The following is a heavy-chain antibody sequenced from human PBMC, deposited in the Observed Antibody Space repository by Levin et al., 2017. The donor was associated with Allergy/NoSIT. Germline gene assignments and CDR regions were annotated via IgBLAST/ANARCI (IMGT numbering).Heavy chain of an antibody. CDR3: ARDRMTTVTSDY. CDR2: ISAYNGNT. Sequence: GESLKISCKASGYTFTSYGISWVRQAPGQGLEWMGWISAYNGNTNYAQKLQGRVTMTTDTSTSTAYMELRSLRSDDTAVYYCARDRMTTVTSDYWGQGTLVTVSS. J-gene: IGHJ4*02. CDR1: GYTFTSYG. V-gene: IGHV1-18*01. D-gene: IGHD4-11*01.